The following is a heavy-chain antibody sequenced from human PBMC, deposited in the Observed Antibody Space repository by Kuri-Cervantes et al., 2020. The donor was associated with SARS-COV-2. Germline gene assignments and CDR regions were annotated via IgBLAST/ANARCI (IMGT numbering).Heavy chain of an antibody. J-gene: IGHJ4*02. D-gene: IGHD3-10*01. Sequence: GESLKISCAPSGFTFRIYAMNWVRQGPRKGLEWVSGISGSGATTYYADSVKGRFTISRDNSKNTLYLQMDSLRADDTAVYYCVKDYYGSGINWIFDSWGQGALVTVSS. CDR3: VKDYYGSGINWIFDS. CDR1: GFTFRIYA. CDR2: ISGSGATT. V-gene: IGHV3-23*01.